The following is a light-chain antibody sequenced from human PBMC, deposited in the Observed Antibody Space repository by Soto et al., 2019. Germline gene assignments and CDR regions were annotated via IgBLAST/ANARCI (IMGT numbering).Light chain of an antibody. CDR1: GSNIGNNY. J-gene: IGLJ2*01. Sequence: QSVLTQPPSVSAAPGQKVSISCSGRGSNIGNNYVSWYQQVPGTAPKFLIFDNNKRHSGIPDRFSGSKSGSSATLGITGLQTGDEAVYYCGAWDNSLSTVVFGEGTKLTVL. CDR3: GAWDNSLSTVV. CDR2: DNN. V-gene: IGLV1-51*01.